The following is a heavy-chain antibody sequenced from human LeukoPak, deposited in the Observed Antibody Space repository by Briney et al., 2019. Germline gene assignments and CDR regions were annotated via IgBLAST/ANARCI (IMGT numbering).Heavy chain of an antibody. Sequence: PSEPLSLTCAVSGYSISSGYYWGWIRQPPGKGLEWIGSIYHSGSTYYNPSLKSRVTISVDTSKNQFSLKLSSVTAADTAVYYCARTSSMVRGVIGGFLRYWGQGTLVTVSS. J-gene: IGHJ4*02. V-gene: IGHV4-38-2*01. CDR1: GYSISSGYY. CDR3: ARTSSMVRGVIGGFLRY. CDR2: IYHSGST. D-gene: IGHD3-10*01.